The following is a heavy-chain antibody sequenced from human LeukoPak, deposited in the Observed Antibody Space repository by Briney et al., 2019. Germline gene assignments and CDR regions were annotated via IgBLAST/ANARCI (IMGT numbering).Heavy chain of an antibody. D-gene: IGHD3-10*01. V-gene: IGHV3-48*04. CDR3: ARDEMTSGAFDI. CDR2: ISSSGSTI. J-gene: IGHJ3*02. Sequence: GGSLRLSCAASGFTFSSYSMNWVRQAPGKGLEWVAYISSSGSTIYYADFVKGRFTISRDNAKTSLYLQMNSLRAEDTAIYYCARDEMTSGAFDIWGQGTMVTVSS. CDR1: GFTFSSYS.